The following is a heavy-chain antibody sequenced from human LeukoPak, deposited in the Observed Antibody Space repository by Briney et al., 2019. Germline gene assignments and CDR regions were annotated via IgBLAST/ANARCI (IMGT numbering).Heavy chain of an antibody. D-gene: IGHD3-22*01. CDR1: GFTFSSYS. CDR3: ARGRVVVITD. J-gene: IGHJ4*02. Sequence: GGSLRLSCAASGFTFSSYSMNWVRQAPGKGLEWVANIKQDGSEKYYVDSVKGRFTISRDNAKNSLYLQMNSLRAEDTAVYYCARGRVVVITDWGQGTLVTVSS. V-gene: IGHV3-7*01. CDR2: IKQDGSEK.